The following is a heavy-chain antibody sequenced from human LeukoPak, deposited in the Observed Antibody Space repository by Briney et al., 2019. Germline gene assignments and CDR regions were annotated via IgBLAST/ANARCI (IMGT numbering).Heavy chain of an antibody. CDR2: ISYDGSNK. CDR3: AKNRAGD. D-gene: IGHD1/OR15-1a*01. CDR1: GFTFSSYW. Sequence: GGSLRLSCAASGFTFSSYWMHWVRQAPGKGLEWVAVISYDGSNKYYADSVKGRFTISRDNSKNTLYLQMNSLRAEDTAVYYCAKNRAGDWGQGTLVTVSS. J-gene: IGHJ4*02. V-gene: IGHV3-30*18.